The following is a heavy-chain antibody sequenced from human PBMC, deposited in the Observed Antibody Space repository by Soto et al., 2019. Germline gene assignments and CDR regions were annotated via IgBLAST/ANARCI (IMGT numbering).Heavy chain of an antibody. V-gene: IGHV4-39*01. CDR3: ARQARWELLGRLDY. CDR1: GGSISSSSYY. CDR2: IYYSGST. Sequence: PSETLSLTCTVSGGSISSSSYYWGWIRQPPGKGLEWIGSIYYSGSTYYNPSLKSRVTISVDTSKNQFSLKLSSVTAADTAVYYCARQARWELLGRLDYWGQGTLVTVSS. J-gene: IGHJ4*02. D-gene: IGHD1-26*01.